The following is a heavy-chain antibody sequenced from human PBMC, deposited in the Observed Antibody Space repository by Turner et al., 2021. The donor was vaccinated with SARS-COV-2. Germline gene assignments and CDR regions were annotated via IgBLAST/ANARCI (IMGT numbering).Heavy chain of an antibody. V-gene: IGHV3-23*01. J-gene: IGHJ4*02. CDR2: ISVSGGST. Sequence: EVQLLESGGGLVQPGGSLRLSCAASGFTFSSYAMSWVRQAPGKGMEWVSAISVSGGSTYYADSVKGRFTISRDNSKNTLYLKMNSLRAEDTAVYYCARSRGYNDCWGQGTLVTVSS. CDR1: GFTFSSYA. CDR3: ARSRGYNDC. D-gene: IGHD1-20*01.